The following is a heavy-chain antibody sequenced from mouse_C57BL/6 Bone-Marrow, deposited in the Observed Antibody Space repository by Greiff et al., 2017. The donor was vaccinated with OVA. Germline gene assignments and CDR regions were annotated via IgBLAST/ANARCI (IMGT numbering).Heavy chain of an antibody. Sequence: EVKLMESGEGLVKPGGSLKLSCAASGFTFSSYAMSWVRQTPEKRLEWVAYISSGGDYTYYADTVKGRFTISRDNARNTLYLQMSSLKSEDTAMYYCTRDPTMVTTGAMDYWGQGTSVTVSS. D-gene: IGHD2-9*01. CDR2: ISSGGDYT. CDR3: TRDPTMVTTGAMDY. V-gene: IGHV5-9-1*02. J-gene: IGHJ4*01. CDR1: GFTFSSYA.